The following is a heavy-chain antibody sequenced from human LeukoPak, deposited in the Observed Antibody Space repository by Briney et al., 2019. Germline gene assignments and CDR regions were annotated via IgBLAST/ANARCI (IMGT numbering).Heavy chain of an antibody. J-gene: IGHJ4*02. CDR3: ARDGYDSSGYYAL. CDR1: GFTVSSNY. CDR2: IYSGGST. D-gene: IGHD3-22*01. V-gene: IGHV3-66*01. Sequence: GGSLRLSCAASGFTVSSNYMSWVRQAPGKGLEWVSVIYSGGSTYYADSVKGRFTISRDNSKNTLYLQMNSLRAEDTAVYYCARDGYDSSGYYALWGQGTLVTVSS.